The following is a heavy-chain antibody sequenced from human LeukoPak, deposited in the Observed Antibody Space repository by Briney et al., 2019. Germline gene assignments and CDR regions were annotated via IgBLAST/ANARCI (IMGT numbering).Heavy chain of an antibody. CDR3: AKGGPMVSYYGMDV. CDR1: GFTFSRYA. Sequence: GASLRLSCAASGFTFSRYAMSWVRQAPGKGLEWVSAISGSGGSTYYADSVKGRFTISRDNSKNTLYLQMNSLRAEDTAVYYCAKGGPMVSYYGMDVWGQGTTVTVSS. J-gene: IGHJ6*02. CDR2: ISGSGGST. V-gene: IGHV3-23*01. D-gene: IGHD3-10*01.